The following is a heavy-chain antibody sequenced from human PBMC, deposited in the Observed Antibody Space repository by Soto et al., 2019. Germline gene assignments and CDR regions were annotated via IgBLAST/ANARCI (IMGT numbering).Heavy chain of an antibody. V-gene: IGHV4-61*01. CDR1: GGSVSSGSYY. Sequence: QVQLQESGPGLVKPSETLSLTCTVSGGSVSSGSYYWSWIRQPPGKGLEWIGYIYYSGSTNYNPSLKSRVTISVDTSKNQFSRKLSSVTAADTAVYYCARAAGYCSGGSCYYYYGMDVWGQGTTVTVSS. CDR2: IYYSGST. CDR3: ARAAGYCSGGSCYYYYGMDV. D-gene: IGHD2-15*01. J-gene: IGHJ6*02.